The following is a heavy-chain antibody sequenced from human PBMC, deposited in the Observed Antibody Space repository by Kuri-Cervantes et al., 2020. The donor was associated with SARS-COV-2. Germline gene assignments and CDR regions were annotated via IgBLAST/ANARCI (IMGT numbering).Heavy chain of an antibody. CDR2: INSDGSST. D-gene: IGHD3-10*01. Sequence: GESLKISRAASGFTFSSYWMHWVRQAPGKGLVWVSRINSDGSSTSYADSVKGRFTISRDNSKNTLYLQMNSLRAEDTAVYYCAKGSYGSGSYYYYYGMDVWGQGTTVTVSS. CDR1: GFTFSSYW. V-gene: IGHV3-74*01. J-gene: IGHJ6*02. CDR3: AKGSYGSGSYYYYYGMDV.